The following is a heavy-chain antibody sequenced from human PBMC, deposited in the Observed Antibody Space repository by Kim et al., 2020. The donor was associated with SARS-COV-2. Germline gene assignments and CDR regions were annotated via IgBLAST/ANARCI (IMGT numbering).Heavy chain of an antibody. D-gene: IGHD3-3*01. CDR3: ARGRRNYDFWSGPHGGFDY. CDR1: GGSFSGYY. V-gene: IGHV4-34*01. CDR2: TNHRGST. Sequence: SETLSLTCAVYGGSFSGYYWSWIRQPPGKGLEWIGETNHRGSTNYNPSLKSRVTISVDTSKNQFSLKRSSVTAADTAVYYCARGRRNYDFWSGPHGGFDYWGQGTLVTVSS. J-gene: IGHJ4*02.